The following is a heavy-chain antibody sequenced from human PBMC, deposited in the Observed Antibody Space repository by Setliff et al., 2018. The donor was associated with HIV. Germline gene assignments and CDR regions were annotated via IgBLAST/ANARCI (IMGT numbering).Heavy chain of an antibody. Sequence: GASVKVSCKASGYSFTGYYMHWVRQAPGQGLEWMGRINPNSGGTNYAQKFQGRVTMTRDTSTSTVYMELSSLRSEDTAVYYCARAWPRGLISFYGYWGQGTLVTVSS. V-gene: IGHV1-2*06. CDR1: GYSFTGYY. CDR2: INPNSGGT. J-gene: IGHJ4*02. CDR3: ARAWPRGLISFYGY. D-gene: IGHD2-2*01.